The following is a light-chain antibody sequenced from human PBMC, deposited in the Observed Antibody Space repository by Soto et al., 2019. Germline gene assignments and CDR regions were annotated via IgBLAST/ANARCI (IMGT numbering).Light chain of an antibody. CDR3: QQSYSAPRT. V-gene: IGKV1-39*01. J-gene: IGKJ2*01. CDR1: QRISTY. Sequence: DIQMTQSPSSLSASVGDRVTITCRASQRISTYLNWYQQKPGKAPKLLIYAASTLQSGVPSRFGGSGSGTDFTLTISSLQPEDFATYYCQQSYSAPRTFGQGTKVDSK. CDR2: AAS.